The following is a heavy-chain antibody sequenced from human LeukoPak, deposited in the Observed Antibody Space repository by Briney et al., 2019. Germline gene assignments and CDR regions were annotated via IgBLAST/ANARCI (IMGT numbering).Heavy chain of an antibody. J-gene: IGHJ5*02. Sequence: SETLSLTCTVSGGSIRSSSYYWGWIRQPPGKGLEWIGSFYYSGSTYYNPSLKSRVTISVDTSKNQLSLKLSSVTAADTAVYYCARAGDSSGYYFAWFDPWGQGTLVTVSS. D-gene: IGHD3-22*01. CDR3: ARAGDSSGYYFAWFDP. V-gene: IGHV4-39*07. CDR1: GGSIRSSSYY. CDR2: FYYSGST.